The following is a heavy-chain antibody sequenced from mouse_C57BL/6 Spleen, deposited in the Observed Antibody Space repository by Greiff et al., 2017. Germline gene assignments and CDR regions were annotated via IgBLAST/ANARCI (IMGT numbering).Heavy chain of an antibody. CDR3: AREGPTMVTTGYFDV. Sequence: VQLQQPGAELVRPGSSVKLSCKASGYTFTSYWMHWVKQRSIQGLEWIGNIDSSDSETHYNQKFKDKATLTVDKSSSTAYMQLSSLTSEDSAVYYCAREGPTMVTTGYFDVWGTGTTVTVSS. CDR2: IDSSDSET. V-gene: IGHV1-52*01. CDR1: GYTFTSYW. D-gene: IGHD2-9*01. J-gene: IGHJ1*03.